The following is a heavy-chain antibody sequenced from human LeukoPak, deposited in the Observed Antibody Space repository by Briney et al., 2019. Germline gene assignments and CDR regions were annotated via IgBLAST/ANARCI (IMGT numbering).Heavy chain of an antibody. CDR3: ARVSSGWHGYLDY. Sequence: GASVKVPCTASGYTFTSYAMHWVRQAPGQRLEWMGWINAGNGNATYTQKFQDRVTFTRDTSASTAYMDLSSLRSEDTAVYYCARVSSGWHGYLDYWGRGTPVTVSS. D-gene: IGHD6-25*01. CDR2: INAGNGNA. CDR1: GYTFTSYA. V-gene: IGHV1-3*01. J-gene: IGHJ4*02.